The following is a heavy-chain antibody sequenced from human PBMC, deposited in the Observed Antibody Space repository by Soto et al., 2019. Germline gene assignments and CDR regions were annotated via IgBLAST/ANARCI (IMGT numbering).Heavy chain of an antibody. CDR3: ATXRASIAVAGETEYYFDY. Sequence: GASVKVSCKASGYTFTDFYMHWVRQAPGHGLEWMGWINPKSGGTNYAQNFQGWVTMTRDTSISTAYMELSRLKSDDTAVYYCATXRASIAVAGETEYYFDYWGQGTLVTVSS. V-gene: IGHV1-2*04. CDR2: INPKSGGT. J-gene: IGHJ4*02. D-gene: IGHD6-19*01. CDR1: GYTFTDFY.